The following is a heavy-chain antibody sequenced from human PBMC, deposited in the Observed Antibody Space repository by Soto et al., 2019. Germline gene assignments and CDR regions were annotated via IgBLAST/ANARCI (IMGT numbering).Heavy chain of an antibody. J-gene: IGHJ6*03. CDR3: ARERERGYCSSNSCYPTYPDYYPYYYMDV. CDR2: IYYSGST. V-gene: IGHV4-59*01. D-gene: IGHD2-2*01. CDR1: GGSISSYY. Sequence: SETLSLTCTVSGGSISSYYWSWIRQPPGKGLEWIGYIYYSGSTNYNPSLKSRVTIAVDTSKNQLALKLRSVTGADTAVYDCARERERGYCSSNSCYPTYPDYYPYYYMDVWGKGTTVTVSS.